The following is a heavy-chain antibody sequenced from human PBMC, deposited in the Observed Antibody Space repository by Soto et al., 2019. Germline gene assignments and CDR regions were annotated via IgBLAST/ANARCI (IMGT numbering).Heavy chain of an antibody. V-gene: IGHV1-69*13. CDR3: EGGHNVDTAISYYYGMDV. J-gene: IGHJ6*02. D-gene: IGHD5-18*01. CDR1: GGTFSSYA. CDR2: IIPIFGTA. Sequence: SVKVSCKASGGTFSSYAISWVRQAPGQGLEWMGGIIPIFGTANYAQKFQGRVTITADESTSTAYMELSSLRSEDTAVYYCEGGHNVDTAISYYYGMDVWGQGTTVTVSS.